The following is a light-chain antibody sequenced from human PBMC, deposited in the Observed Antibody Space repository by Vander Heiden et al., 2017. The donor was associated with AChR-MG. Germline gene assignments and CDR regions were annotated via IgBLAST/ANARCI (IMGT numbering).Light chain of an antibody. Sequence: QSVLTQPPSVSGAPGQRVPLPCTGRRYHIGANDDVHWYQHPPGTAPKLLISGNSNRPSGAPDRFSGSKSGTAASLAITGLQAEEEADYYCQSFDSSLSGWVFGGGTKVTVL. CDR2: GNS. J-gene: IGLJ3*02. CDR3: QSFDSSLSGWV. CDR1: RYHIGANDD. V-gene: IGLV1-40*01.